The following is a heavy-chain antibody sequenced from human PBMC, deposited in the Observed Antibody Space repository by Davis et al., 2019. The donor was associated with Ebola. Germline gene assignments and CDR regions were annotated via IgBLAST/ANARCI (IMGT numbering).Heavy chain of an antibody. V-gene: IGHV1-69*04. Sequence: SVKVSCKASGGTFSSYAISWVRQAPGQGLEWMGRIIPILGIANYAQKFQGRVTITADKSTSTAYMELSSLRSEDTAVYYCAREGAPRATVTTLNYYYYGMDVWGQGTTVTVSS. CDR3: AREGAPRATVTTLNYYYYGMDV. D-gene: IGHD4-17*01. CDR2: IIPILGIA. J-gene: IGHJ6*02. CDR1: GGTFSSYA.